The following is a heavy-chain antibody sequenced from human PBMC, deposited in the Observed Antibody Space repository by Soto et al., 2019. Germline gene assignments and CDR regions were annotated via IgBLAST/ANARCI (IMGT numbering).Heavy chain of an antibody. D-gene: IGHD2-2*02. CDR3: ARNRVVVVPAAIYYCYGMDV. J-gene: IGHJ6*02. Sequence: SVKVSCKASGGTFSSYAISRVRQAPGQGREWMGGISPIFGTANYAQKFQGRVTITADESTSTAYMELSSLRSEDTAVYYCARNRVVVVPAAIYYCYGMDVWGQGXTVTVSS. V-gene: IGHV1-69*13. CDR1: GGTFSSYA. CDR2: ISPIFGTA.